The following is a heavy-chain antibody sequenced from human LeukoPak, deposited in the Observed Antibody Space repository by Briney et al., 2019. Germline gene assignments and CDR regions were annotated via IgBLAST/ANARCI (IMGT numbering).Heavy chain of an antibody. CDR3: ARAAGILEWLLPSTGNYYYGMDV. Sequence: SETLSLTCAVSGGSISSSNWWSWVRQPPGKGLEWIGEIYHSGSTNYNPSLKSRVTISVDKPKHQFSLKLSSVTAADTAVYYCARAAGILEWLLPSTGNYYYGMDVWGQGTTVTVSS. CDR2: IYHSGST. V-gene: IGHV4-4*02. CDR1: GGSISSSNW. J-gene: IGHJ6*02. D-gene: IGHD3-3*01.